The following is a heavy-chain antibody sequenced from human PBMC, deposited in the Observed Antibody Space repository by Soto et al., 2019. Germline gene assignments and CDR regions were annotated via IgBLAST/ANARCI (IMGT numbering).Heavy chain of an antibody. D-gene: IGHD4-17*01. CDR3: ARGQTTVTTLDY. V-gene: IGHV4-34*01. J-gene: IGHJ4*02. Sequence: SETLSLTCAVYGGSFSGYYWSWIRQPPGKGLEWIGEINHSGSTNYNPSLKSRVTISVDTSKNQFSLKLSSVTAADTAVYYCARGQTTVTTLDYWGQGTLVTAPQ. CDR1: GGSFSGYY. CDR2: INHSGST.